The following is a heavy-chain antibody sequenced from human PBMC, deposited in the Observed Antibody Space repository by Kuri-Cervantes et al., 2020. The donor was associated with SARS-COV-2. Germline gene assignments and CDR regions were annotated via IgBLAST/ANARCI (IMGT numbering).Heavy chain of an antibody. CDR2: IYHSGST. Sequence: SETLSLTCAVSGYSISSGYYWGWIRQPPGKGLEWIGSIYHSGSTYYNPSLKSRVTISVDTSKNQFSLKLSSVTAADTAVYYCARGRYCSSTSCYPYYYYYYYMDVWGKGTTVTVSS. V-gene: IGHV4-38-2*01. CDR3: ARGRYCSSTSCYPYYYYYYYMDV. J-gene: IGHJ6*03. D-gene: IGHD2-2*01. CDR1: GYSISSGYY.